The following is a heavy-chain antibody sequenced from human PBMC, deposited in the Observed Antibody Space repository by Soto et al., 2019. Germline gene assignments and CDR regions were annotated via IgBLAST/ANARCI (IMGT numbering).Heavy chain of an antibody. J-gene: IGHJ4*02. V-gene: IGHV1-69*13. CDR3: GTGERDGYNSIYY. D-gene: IGHD5-12*01. CDR1: GGTFSSYA. CDR2: IIPIFGTA. Sequence: SVKVSCKASGGTFSSYAISWVRQAPGQGLEWMGGIIPIFGTANYAQKFQGRVTITADESTSTAYMELSSLRSEDTAVYYCGTGERDGYNSIYYWGQGTLVTVSS.